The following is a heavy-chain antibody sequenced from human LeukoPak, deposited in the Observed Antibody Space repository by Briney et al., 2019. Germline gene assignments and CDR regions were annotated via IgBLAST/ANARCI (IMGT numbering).Heavy chain of an antibody. CDR2: TRNKARGYTP. Sequence: GGSLRLSCAASGVTLSDHHMDWVRQAPGKGLEWVGRTRNKARGYTPEYAASVKGRFTISRDDSETLVYLQMNSLRTEDTAVYFCARDGVEGDNSAFDIWGHGTVVTVSS. CDR3: ARDGVEGDNSAFDI. V-gene: IGHV3-72*01. J-gene: IGHJ3*02. D-gene: IGHD3-22*01. CDR1: GVTLSDHH.